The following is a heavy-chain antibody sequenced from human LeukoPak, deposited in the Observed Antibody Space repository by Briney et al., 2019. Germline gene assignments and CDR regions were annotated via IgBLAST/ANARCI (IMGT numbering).Heavy chain of an antibody. Sequence: TSETLPLTCTVSGGSISSNIYYWGWIRQPPGKGLEWIGSIYYSGSAYYNPSLKSRVTISVDTSRNQFSLRLSSLTAADTAMYFCAKSLYDYRSGTYFRPFDYWGQGTLVTVSS. J-gene: IGHJ4*02. CDR1: GGSISSNIYY. D-gene: IGHD3-10*01. V-gene: IGHV4-39*01. CDR2: IYYSGSA. CDR3: AKSLYDYRSGTYFRPFDY.